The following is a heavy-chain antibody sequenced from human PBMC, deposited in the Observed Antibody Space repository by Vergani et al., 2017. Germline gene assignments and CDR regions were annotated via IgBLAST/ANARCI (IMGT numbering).Heavy chain of an antibody. D-gene: IGHD6-6*01. CDR3: AKYVSSSTTYNWFDP. CDR1: GYTFTGYY. CDR2: INPNSGGT. J-gene: IGHJ5*02. Sequence: QVQLVQSGAEVKKPGASVKVSCKASGYTFTGYYMHWVRQAPGQGLEWMGWINPNSGGTNYAQKFQGRVTMTRDTSISTAYMELNSLRAEDTAVYYCAKYVSSSTTYNWFDPWGQGTLVTVSS. V-gene: IGHV1-2*02.